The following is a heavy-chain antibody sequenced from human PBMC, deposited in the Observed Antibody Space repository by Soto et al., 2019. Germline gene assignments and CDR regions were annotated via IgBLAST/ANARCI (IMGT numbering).Heavy chain of an antibody. J-gene: IGHJ4*02. D-gene: IGHD2-15*01. V-gene: IGHV1-69*06. CDR1: GDSFSNYA. Sequence: SVKVSCKAPGDSFSNYAISWVRQAPGQGLQWMGNFIPIFGTTNYAQTFQGRVAITADKSSTTAYMELSSLRSEDTAVYYCAQQRVATPLVTFDYWGQGSLVTVSS. CDR3: AQQRVATPLVTFDY. CDR2: FIPIFGTT.